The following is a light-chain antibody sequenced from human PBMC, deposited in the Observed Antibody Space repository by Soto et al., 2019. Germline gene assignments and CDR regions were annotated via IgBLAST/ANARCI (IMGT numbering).Light chain of an antibody. J-gene: IGLJ2*01. CDR2: EVS. CDR1: SSDVVGYNY. V-gene: IGLV2-14*01. Sequence: QSVLTQPASVSGSPGQSSTISCTGTSSDVVGYNYVSWYQQHPGKAPKLMIYEVSNRPSGVSNRFSGSKAGNTASLTISGLQAEDEADFYCSSYTSSSTVVFGGGTKLTVL. CDR3: SSYTSSSTVV.